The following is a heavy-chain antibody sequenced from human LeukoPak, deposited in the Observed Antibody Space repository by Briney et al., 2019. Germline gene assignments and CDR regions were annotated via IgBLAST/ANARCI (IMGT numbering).Heavy chain of an antibody. CDR3: ASGRGGGYSYGSSTTYYFDY. CDR1: GFTFSSYG. J-gene: IGHJ4*02. Sequence: GGSLRLSCAASGFTFSSYGMHWVRQAPGKGLEWVAVISYDGSNKYYADSVKGRFTISRDNSKNTVYLQMNSLRSEDTAVYYCASGRGGGYSYGSSTTYYFDYWGQGTLVTVSS. CDR2: ISYDGSNK. D-gene: IGHD5-18*01. V-gene: IGHV3-30*03.